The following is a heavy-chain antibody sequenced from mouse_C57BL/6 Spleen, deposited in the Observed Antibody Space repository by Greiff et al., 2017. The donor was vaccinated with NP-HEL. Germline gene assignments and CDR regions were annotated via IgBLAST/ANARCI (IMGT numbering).Heavy chain of an antibody. Sequence: QVQLQQSGAELVRPGTSVKVSCKASGYAFTNYLIEWVKQRPGQGLEWIGVINPGSGGTNYNEKFKGKATLTADKSSSTAYMQLSSLTSEDSAVXFCACSDYCIFFVDYWGQGTTLTVSS. CDR1: GYAFTNYL. CDR3: ACSDYCIFFVDY. D-gene: IGHD1-1*01. CDR2: INPGSGGT. V-gene: IGHV1-54*01. J-gene: IGHJ2*01.